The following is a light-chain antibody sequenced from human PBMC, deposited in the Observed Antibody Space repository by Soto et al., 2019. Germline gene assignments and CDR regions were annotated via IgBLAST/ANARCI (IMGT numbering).Light chain of an antibody. Sequence: EIVLTQSPDTLSLSPGERVTLSCRASQSVSSSYLAWFQQKPGQAPRLLIYGASSRATDVPDRFSGSGSGTDFTLTISRLEPEDFAVYYCQHYGSSPFTFGPGTKVDIK. CDR3: QHYGSSPFT. CDR2: GAS. CDR1: QSVSSSY. V-gene: IGKV3-20*01. J-gene: IGKJ3*01.